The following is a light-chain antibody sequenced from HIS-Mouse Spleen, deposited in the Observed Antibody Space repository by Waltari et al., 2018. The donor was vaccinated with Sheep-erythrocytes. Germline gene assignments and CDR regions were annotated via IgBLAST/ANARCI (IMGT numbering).Light chain of an antibody. CDR3: MQALQTPIFT. CDR2: LGS. V-gene: IGKV2-28*01. J-gene: IGKJ3*01. CDR1: QSLLHSNGYNY. Sequence: MTQSPSSLPVTPGEPASIPCRSSQSLLHSNGYNYLDWYLQKPGQSPQLLIYLGSNRASGVPDRFSGSGSGTDFTLKISRVEAEDVGVYYCMQALQTPIFTFGPGTKVDIK.